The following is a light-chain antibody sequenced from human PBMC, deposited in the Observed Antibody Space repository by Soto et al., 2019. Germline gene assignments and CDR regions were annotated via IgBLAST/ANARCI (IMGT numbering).Light chain of an antibody. V-gene: IGKV3-15*01. Sequence: EIVMTQSPATLSVSPGERATLSCRASQSVSSAVGWYQQKRGQAPRLLIYGASTRATGIPARFSGSGSGTQFTITISSLQSDDFELYYCQQYKDWPTTFGQGTKVDIK. J-gene: IGKJ1*01. CDR3: QQYKDWPTT. CDR1: QSVSSA. CDR2: GAS.